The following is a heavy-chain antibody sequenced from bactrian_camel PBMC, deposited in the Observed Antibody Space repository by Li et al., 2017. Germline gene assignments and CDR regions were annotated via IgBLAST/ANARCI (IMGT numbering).Heavy chain of an antibody. CDR2: ISTDGIP. CDR3: AADVAYCSGYDERCCAEHEETYNY. V-gene: IGHV3S55*01. Sequence: QLVESGGGSVQAGGSLRLSCAASGYRYASYCMAWFRQAPGKEREGVASISTDGIPTYADSVKGRFTISKDNAKTTLYLQMNNLKPEDTAVYYCAADVAYCSGYDERCCAEHEETYNYWGQGTQVTVS. CDR1: GYRYASYC. D-gene: IGHD3*01. J-gene: IGHJ4*01.